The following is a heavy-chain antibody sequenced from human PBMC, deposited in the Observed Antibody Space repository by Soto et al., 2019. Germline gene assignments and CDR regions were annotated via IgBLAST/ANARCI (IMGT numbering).Heavy chain of an antibody. CDR3: ARDQYYYDSSGYYRIPFDY. D-gene: IGHD3-22*01. CDR1: GDSVSSNSAA. Sequence: SQTLSLTCAISGDSVSSNSAAWNWIRQSPSRGLEWLGRTYYRSKWYNDYAVSVKSRITINPDTSKNQFSLQLNSVTPEDTAVYYCARDQYYYDSSGYYRIPFDYWGQGTLVTVSS. V-gene: IGHV6-1*01. CDR2: TYYRSKWYN. J-gene: IGHJ4*02.